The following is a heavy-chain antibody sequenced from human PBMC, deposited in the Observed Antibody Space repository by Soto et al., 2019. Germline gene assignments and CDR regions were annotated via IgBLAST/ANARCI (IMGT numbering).Heavy chain of an antibody. J-gene: IGHJ5*02. D-gene: IGHD1-26*01. Sequence: ASVKVSCQASGYTFTSYYMHWVRQAPGQGLEWMGMINLSSGNTNYAQKFQERVTITRDMSTSTAYMELSSLRSEDTAVYYCAAEWELLGWFDPWGQGTLVTVSS. CDR1: GYTFTSYY. CDR2: INLSSGNT. CDR3: AAEWELLGWFDP. V-gene: IGHV1-46*01.